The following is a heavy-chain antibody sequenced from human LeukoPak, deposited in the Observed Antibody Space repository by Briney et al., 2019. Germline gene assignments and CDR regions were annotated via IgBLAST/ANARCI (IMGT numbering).Heavy chain of an antibody. CDR1: GFTFSNYW. CDR2: INRDGSSR. CDR3: ASAASHRIAAGGDY. J-gene: IGHJ4*02. V-gene: IGHV3-74*01. Sequence: GGSLRLSCAASGFTFSNYWMHWVRQAPGKGLVWVSRINRDGSSRNYADSVKGRFTISRDNAKNTLYLQMNSLRAEDTAVYYCASAASHRIAAGGDYWGQGTLVTVSS. D-gene: IGHD6-13*01.